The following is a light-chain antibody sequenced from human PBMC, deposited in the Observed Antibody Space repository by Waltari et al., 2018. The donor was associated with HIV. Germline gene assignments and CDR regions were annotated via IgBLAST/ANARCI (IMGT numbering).Light chain of an antibody. Sequence: QSVLTQPPSVSAAPGQRITISCTGSSTNIGNNNVYWYQHLPGTAPKLLIYDNIQRPSGIPDRVSGSQSGTSASLGISGLQSGDEADYYCGTWDSSLSAYVFGTGTKVTVL. CDR2: DNI. CDR3: GTWDSSLSAYV. J-gene: IGLJ1*01. CDR1: STNIGNNN. V-gene: IGLV1-51*01.